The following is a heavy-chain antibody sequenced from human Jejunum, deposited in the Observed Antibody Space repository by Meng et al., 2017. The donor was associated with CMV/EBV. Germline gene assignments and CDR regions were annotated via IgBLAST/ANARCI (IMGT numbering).Heavy chain of an antibody. D-gene: IGHD2-2*02. J-gene: IGHJ6*02. CDR2: ISYDGSEK. CDR3: ARDYTPVWDNPYCSSASCNIYYYYYGMDV. V-gene: IGHV3-30*04. Sequence: APGKGLEWVAVISYDGSEKYYAAAVKGRFTVSRDNSKNTLILEMNSLRAEDTGLYYCARDYTPVWDNPYCSSASCNIYYYYYGMDVWGQGTTVTVSS.